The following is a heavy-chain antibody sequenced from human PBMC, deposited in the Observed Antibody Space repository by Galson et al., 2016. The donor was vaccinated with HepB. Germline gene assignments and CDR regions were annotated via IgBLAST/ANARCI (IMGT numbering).Heavy chain of an antibody. CDR3: ARTWGDSNGHNAFDL. D-gene: IGHD3-22*01. Sequence: SVKVSCKASGGTFSSYVINWVRLAPGHGLEWMGGIIPVFGTAKFAEKFQGRVTILADESTSTSYMELSSLRSDDTAVYYCARTWGDSNGHNAFDLWGQGTMVTVSS. V-gene: IGHV1-69*13. CDR1: GGTFSSYV. CDR2: IIPVFGTA. J-gene: IGHJ3*01.